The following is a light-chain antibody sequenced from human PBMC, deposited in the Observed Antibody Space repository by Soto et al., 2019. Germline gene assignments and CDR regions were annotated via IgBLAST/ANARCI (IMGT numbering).Light chain of an antibody. CDR1: SSDVGGYNY. CDR2: EVS. J-gene: IGLJ2*01. V-gene: IGLV2-14*01. Sequence: QSVLTQPASVSGSPGQSITISCTGTSSDVGGYNYVSWYQQHPGKDPKLMIYEVSKRPSGVSNRFSGSKSCNTASLTISGLQAEDEADYYCSSYTSSSTLVVFGGGTQLTVL. CDR3: SSYTSSSTLVV.